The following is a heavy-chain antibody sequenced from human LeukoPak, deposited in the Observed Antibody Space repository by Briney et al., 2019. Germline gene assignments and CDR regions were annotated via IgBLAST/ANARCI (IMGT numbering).Heavy chain of an antibody. J-gene: IGHJ4*02. CDR2: ISGSGNST. CDR3: AKVLVLVSANRYYFDY. D-gene: IGHD2-15*01. CDR1: GLTFSGYA. V-gene: IGHV3-23*01. Sequence: GGSLRLSCAASGLTFSGYAMSWVRQAPGKGLEWVSLISGSGNSTYYSASVKGRFTISRDNSKNTLYLQMNSLRAEDTAVYYCAKVLVLVSANRYYFDYWGQGTLVTVSS.